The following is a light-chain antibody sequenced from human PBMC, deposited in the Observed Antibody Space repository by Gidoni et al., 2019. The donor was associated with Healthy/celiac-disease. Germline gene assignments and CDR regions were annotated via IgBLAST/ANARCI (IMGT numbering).Light chain of an antibody. Sequence: EIVLTQSPATLSLSPGERATLSCRASQSVSSYLARYQQKPGPAPRLLVYAASNRATGIPARFSGSGSGTDFTLTISRLEPEDFAVYYCQQRSNWPWTFGQGTKVEIK. CDR1: QSVSSY. J-gene: IGKJ1*01. CDR2: AAS. V-gene: IGKV3-11*01. CDR3: QQRSNWPWT.